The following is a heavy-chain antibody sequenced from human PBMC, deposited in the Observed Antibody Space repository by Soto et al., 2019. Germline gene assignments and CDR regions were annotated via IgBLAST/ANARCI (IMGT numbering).Heavy chain of an antibody. CDR3: AKGLDLAYCGGDCSTAYFDY. CDR2: ISGSGGST. Sequence: PGGSLRLSCAASGFTFSSYAMSWVRQAPGKGLEWVSAISGSGGSTYYADSVKGRFTISRDNSKNTLYLQMNSLRAEDTAVYYCAKGLDLAYCGGDCSTAYFDYWGQGTLVTVSS. D-gene: IGHD2-21*02. CDR1: GFTFSSYA. J-gene: IGHJ4*02. V-gene: IGHV3-23*01.